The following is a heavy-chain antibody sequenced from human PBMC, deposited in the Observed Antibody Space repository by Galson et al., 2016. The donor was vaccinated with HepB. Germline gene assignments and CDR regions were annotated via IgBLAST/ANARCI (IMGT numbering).Heavy chain of an antibody. J-gene: IGHJ4*02. V-gene: IGHV4-4*02. CDR3: ATRPPLMPIRSLPLGL. CDR2: MYHTGGT. D-gene: IGHD3/OR15-3a*01. Sequence: GLEWLGEMYHTGGTTYNPSLGGRVTMSVDRSKNQFSLKLTSVTAADTAVYYCATRPPLMPIRSLPLGLWGQGILVAVSS.